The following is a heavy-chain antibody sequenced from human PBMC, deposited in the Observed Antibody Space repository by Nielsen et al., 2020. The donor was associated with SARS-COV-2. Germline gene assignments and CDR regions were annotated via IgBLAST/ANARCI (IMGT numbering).Heavy chain of an antibody. J-gene: IGHJ4*02. CDR3: ARQRVGATGDFDY. V-gene: IGHV5-51*01. CDR2: IYPGDSDT. Sequence: GESLKISCRGSGYSFTSYWIGWVRQMPGKGLEWMGIIYPGDSDTRYSPSFQGQVTISADKSISTAYLQRSSLKASDTAIYYCARQRVGATGDFDYWGQGTLVTVSS. D-gene: IGHD1-26*01. CDR1: GYSFTSYW.